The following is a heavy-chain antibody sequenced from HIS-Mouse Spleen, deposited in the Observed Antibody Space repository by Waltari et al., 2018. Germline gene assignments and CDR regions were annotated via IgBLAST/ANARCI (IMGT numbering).Heavy chain of an antibody. Sequence: QLQLQESGPGLVKPSETLSLTCTVPGGSISSSSYYWGWIRQPPGKGLEWIGGIYYSGSTYYDPSLKSRVTISVDTSQNQFSLKLSSVTAADTAVYYCAREIPYSSSWYDWYFDLWGRGTLVTVSS. J-gene: IGHJ2*01. D-gene: IGHD6-13*01. CDR3: AREIPYSSSWYDWYFDL. V-gene: IGHV4-39*07. CDR2: IYYSGST. CDR1: GGSISSSSYY.